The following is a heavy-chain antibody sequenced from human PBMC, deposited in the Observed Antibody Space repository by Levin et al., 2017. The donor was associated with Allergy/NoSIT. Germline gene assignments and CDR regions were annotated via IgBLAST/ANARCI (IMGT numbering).Heavy chain of an antibody. J-gene: IGHJ4*02. D-gene: IGHD1-1*01. CDR3: ARELESTGYFDY. CDR2: INPNRGNT. V-gene: IGHV1-46*01. CDR1: GYTFTSYY. Sequence: RASVKVSCKASGYTFTSYYVHWVRQAPGQGPEWMGIINPNRGNTNYAQKFRGRITMTRDTPTSTVYMELSSLTSEDTAVYFCARELESTGYFDYWGQGTLVTVSS.